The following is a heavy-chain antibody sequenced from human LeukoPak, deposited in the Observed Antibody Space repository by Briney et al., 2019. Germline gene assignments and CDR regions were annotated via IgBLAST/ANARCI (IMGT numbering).Heavy chain of an antibody. V-gene: IGHV1-46*01. CDR3: ARGRAGFSGSWYVY. J-gene: IGHJ4*02. Sequence: GASVKVSCKASGYTFTSYYMHWVRQAPGQGPEWMGVINPSDGSTSYAQKFQGRVAMTRDTSTSTVFMELSSLASEDEDVYYCARGRAGFSGSWYVYWGQGTLVTVSS. CDR2: INPSDGST. CDR1: GYTFTSYY. D-gene: IGHD6-13*01.